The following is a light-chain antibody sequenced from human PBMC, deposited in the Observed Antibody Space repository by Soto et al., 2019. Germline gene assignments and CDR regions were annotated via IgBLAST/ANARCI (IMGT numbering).Light chain of an antibody. Sequence: QSALTQPASLSGSPGQSITISCTGTSSDVGGYNYVSWYQQHPGKAPKLMIYDVSNRPSGVSNRFSGSKSGNTASLTISGLQAEDEADYYWNSYRASSTTHYVFGTGTKLTVL. CDR3: NSYRASSTTHYV. J-gene: IGLJ1*01. V-gene: IGLV2-14*03. CDR1: SSDVGGYNY. CDR2: DVS.